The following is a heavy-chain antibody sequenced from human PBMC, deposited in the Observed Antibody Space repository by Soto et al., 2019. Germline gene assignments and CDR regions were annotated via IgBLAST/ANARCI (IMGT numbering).Heavy chain of an antibody. CDR2: IKPDGNEK. Sequence: EVQLVESGGNLVQPGGSLRLSCAASGFTFSTYWMSWVRQAPGKGLEWVANIKPDGNEKYYVDSVKGRFTISRDNAKNSLYLQMNSLRVEDTAVYYFARSLIPRHDGFDIWGQGTMVTVSS. CDR1: GFTFSTYW. J-gene: IGHJ3*02. CDR3: ARSLIPRHDGFDI. D-gene: IGHD2-2*02. V-gene: IGHV3-7*01.